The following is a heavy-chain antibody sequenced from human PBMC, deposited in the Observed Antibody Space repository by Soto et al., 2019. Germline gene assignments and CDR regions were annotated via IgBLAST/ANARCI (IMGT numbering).Heavy chain of an antibody. D-gene: IGHD2-15*01. V-gene: IGHV3-21*01. Sequence: EVQLVESGGGLVKPGGSLRLSCAASGFTFSSYSMNWVRQAPGKGLEWVSSISSSSSYIYYADSVKGRFTISRDNAKNSLYLQMNSLRAEDTAVYYCARGPDGSLVGPHNWFDPWGQGTLVTVSS. J-gene: IGHJ5*02. CDR1: GFTFSSYS. CDR3: ARGPDGSLVGPHNWFDP. CDR2: ISSSSSYI.